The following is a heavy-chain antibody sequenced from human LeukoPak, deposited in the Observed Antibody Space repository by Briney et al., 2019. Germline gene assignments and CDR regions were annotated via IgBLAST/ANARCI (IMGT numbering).Heavy chain of an antibody. Sequence: GGSLRLSCAASGFTFSSYAMHGVRQAPGKGLEWVAVISYDGGNKYYADSVKGRFTISRDHSKNTLYLQMNSLRAEDTAVYYCARDGCAVAYDYWGQGTLVTVSS. D-gene: IGHD4-23*01. CDR3: ARDGCAVAYDY. CDR2: ISYDGGNK. CDR1: GFTFSSYA. J-gene: IGHJ4*02. V-gene: IGHV3-30*01.